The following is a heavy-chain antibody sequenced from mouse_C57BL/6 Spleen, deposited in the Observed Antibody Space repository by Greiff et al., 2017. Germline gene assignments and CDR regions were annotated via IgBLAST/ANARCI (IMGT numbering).Heavy chain of an antibody. Sequence: QVQLQQSGAELVKPGASVKLSCKASGYTFTSYWMHWVKQRPGQGLEWIGMIHPNSGSTNYNEKFKSKATLTVDKSSSTAYMQLSSLTSEDSAVYYCARSDDYDAFAYWGQGTLVTVSA. CDR1: GYTFTSYW. V-gene: IGHV1-64*01. J-gene: IGHJ3*01. CDR3: ARSDDYDAFAY. CDR2: IHPNSGST. D-gene: IGHD2-4*01.